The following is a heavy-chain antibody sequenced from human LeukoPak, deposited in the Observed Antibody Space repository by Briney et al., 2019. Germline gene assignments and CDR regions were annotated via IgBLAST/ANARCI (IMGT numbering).Heavy chain of an antibody. CDR1: GFTFDDYA. CDR3: AKAKRGYSGYEFDY. CDR2: ISWNSGSI. D-gene: IGHD5-12*01. V-gene: IGHV3-9*01. J-gene: IGHJ4*02. Sequence: GGSLRLSCAASGFTFDDYAMHWVRQAPGKGLEWVSGISWNSGSIGYADSVKGRFTISRDNAKNSLYLQMNSLRAEDTASYYCAKAKRGYSGYEFDYWGQGTLVTVSS.